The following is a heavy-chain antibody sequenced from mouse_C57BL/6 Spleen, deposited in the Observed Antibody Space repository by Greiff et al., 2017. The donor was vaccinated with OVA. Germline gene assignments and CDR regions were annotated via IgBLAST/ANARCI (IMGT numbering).Heavy chain of an antibody. CDR1: GFTFSDYG. J-gene: IGHJ4*01. CDR2: ISSGSSTI. CDR3: ARPITTVVAYYDAMDY. V-gene: IGHV5-17*01. Sequence: EVKVEESGGGLVKPGGSLKLSCAASGFTFSDYGMHWVRQAPEKGLEWVAYISSGSSTIYYADTVKGRFTISRDNAKNTLFLQMNSLRSEDTDMDYCARPITTVVAYYDAMDYWGQGTSVTVSS. D-gene: IGHD1-1*01.